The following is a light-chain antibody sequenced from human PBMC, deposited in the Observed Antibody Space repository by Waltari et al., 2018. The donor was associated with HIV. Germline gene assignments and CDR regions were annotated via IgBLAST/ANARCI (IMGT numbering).Light chain of an antibody. CDR3: GTWDSSLSAGV. CDR1: SSNIGNNY. CDR2: DNH. V-gene: IGLV1-51*01. J-gene: IGLJ2*01. Sequence: QSVLTQPPSVSAAPGQKITISCSGSSSNIGNNYVSWYQQLPGTAPKLLIYDNHKRPSGIPGRFSGSKSGTSAALGITGLQTGDEADYYCGTWDSSLSAGVFGGGTKVTVL.